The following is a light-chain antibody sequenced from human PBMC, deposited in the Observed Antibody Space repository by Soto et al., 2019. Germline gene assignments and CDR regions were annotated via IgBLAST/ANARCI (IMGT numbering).Light chain of an antibody. Sequence: EIMLTQSPATLSLSPGERATLSCRASESVSTFLAWYQQKPGQAPRLPIYEASSRATGIPARFSGGGSGTVFTLTISRLEPEDFAVYYCQHRSNWPWTFGQGTKVDIK. CDR3: QHRSNWPWT. V-gene: IGKV3-11*01. CDR1: ESVSTF. CDR2: EAS. J-gene: IGKJ1*01.